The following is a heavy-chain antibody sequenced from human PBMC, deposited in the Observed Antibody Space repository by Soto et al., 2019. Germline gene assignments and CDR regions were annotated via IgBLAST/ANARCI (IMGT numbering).Heavy chain of an antibody. CDR1: GFTFSSYW. CDR2: IKQDGSEK. D-gene: IGHD5-12*01. J-gene: IGHJ2*01. V-gene: IGHV3-7*05. Sequence: EVQLVESGGGLVQPGGSLRLSCAASGFTFSSYWMSWVRQAPGKGLEWVANIKQDGSEKYYVDSVKGRFTISRDNAKNSLYLQMNSLRAEDTAVYSCARDLGGYGYWYFDLWGRGTLVTVSS. CDR3: ARDLGGYGYWYFDL.